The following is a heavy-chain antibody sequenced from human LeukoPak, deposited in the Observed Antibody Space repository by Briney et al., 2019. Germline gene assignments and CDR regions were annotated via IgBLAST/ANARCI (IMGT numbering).Heavy chain of an antibody. V-gene: IGHV3-53*01. CDR1: GFTVSSNY. J-gene: IGHJ4*02. Sequence: GSLRLSCAASGFTVSSNYMNWVRQAPGKGLEWVSVIYSGGSTYYADSVKGRFTISRDNSKNTLYLQMNSLRAEDTAVYYCARDFYDSSGYYPPYFDYWGQGTLVTVSS. D-gene: IGHD3-22*01. CDR2: IYSGGST. CDR3: ARDFYDSSGYYPPYFDY.